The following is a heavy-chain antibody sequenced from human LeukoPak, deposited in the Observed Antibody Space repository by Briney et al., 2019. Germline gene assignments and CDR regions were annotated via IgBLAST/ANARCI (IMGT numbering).Heavy chain of an antibody. CDR1: GGSLSSGSDY. CDR3: ARVTTDNWFDP. V-gene: IGHV4-61*01. Sequence: SQTLSLTCTVSGGSLSSGSDYWSWIRQPPGKGLEWIGYIYYSGSTNYNPSLKSRVTISVDTSKNQFSLKLSSVTAADTAVYYCARVTTDNWFDPWGQGTLVTVSS. J-gene: IGHJ5*02. D-gene: IGHD4-11*01. CDR2: IYYSGST.